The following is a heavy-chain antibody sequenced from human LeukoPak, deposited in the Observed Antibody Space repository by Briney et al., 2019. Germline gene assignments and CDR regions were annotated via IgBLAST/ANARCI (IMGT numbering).Heavy chain of an antibody. CDR2: MNVYSGDA. CDR1: GHIFTAYY. V-gene: IGHV1-2*02. CDR3: ARPGNWWFDP. J-gene: IGHJ5*02. D-gene: IGHD3-10*01. Sequence: GASVKVSCKASGHIFTAYYLHWVRLAPGQGLEWMGWMNVYSGDATYAQKFRGRVTMTRDTSISTAYLELTTLTSDDTAVYYCARPGNWWFDPWGQGTLVTVSS.